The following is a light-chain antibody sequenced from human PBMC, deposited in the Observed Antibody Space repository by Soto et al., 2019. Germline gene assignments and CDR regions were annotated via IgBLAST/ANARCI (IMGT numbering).Light chain of an antibody. CDR2: DAH. V-gene: IGLV1-44*01. CDR3: AAWDDSLNIFV. Sequence: QPVLTQPPSVSGNPGQRCTISCAGSSSNIGSNTVTWYQQLPGTAPKLLIDDAHQRPSGIPDRFSGSKSGTSASLAISGLQSEDEADYYCAAWDDSLNIFVFATGTKLTVL. J-gene: IGLJ1*01. CDR1: SSNIGSNT.